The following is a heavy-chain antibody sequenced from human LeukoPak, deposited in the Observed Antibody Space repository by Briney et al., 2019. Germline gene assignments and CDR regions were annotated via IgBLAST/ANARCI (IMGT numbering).Heavy chain of an antibody. J-gene: IGHJ4*02. V-gene: IGHV3-30*02. D-gene: IGHD5-18*01. CDR1: GFTFSSYG. CDR2: IRYDGSNK. CDR3: AKDLLRYSYGFPKTNFDY. Sequence: GGSLRLSCAASGFTFSSYGMHWVRQAPGKGLEWVAFIRYDGSNKYYADSVKGRFTISRDNSKNTLYPQMNSLRAEDTAVYYCAKDLLRYSYGFPKTNFDYWGQGTLVTVSS.